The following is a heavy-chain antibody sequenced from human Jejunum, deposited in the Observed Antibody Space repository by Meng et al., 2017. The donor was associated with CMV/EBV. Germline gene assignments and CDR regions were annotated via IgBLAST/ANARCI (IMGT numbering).Heavy chain of an antibody. D-gene: IGHD1-1*01. J-gene: IGHJ6*02. CDR1: SGSISSYY. CDR2: IYYKGST. Sequence: SSGSISSYYWSWIRQPPGKGLGWIGFIYYKGSTSYNPSLRSRVTMSVDTSKNQCSLKVTSVTAADTALYYCARFSSTGAYYLGMDVWGQGTTVTVSS. V-gene: IGHV4-59*01. CDR3: ARFSSTGAYYLGMDV.